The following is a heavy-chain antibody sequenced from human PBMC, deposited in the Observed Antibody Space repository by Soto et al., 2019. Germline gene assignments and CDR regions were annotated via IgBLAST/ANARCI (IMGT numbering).Heavy chain of an antibody. V-gene: IGHV3-23*01. CDR3: AKAVAGGWFDP. J-gene: IGHJ5*02. CDR1: RFTFISYA. Sequence: EVQLLESGGGLVQPGGSLRLSCAASRFTFISYAMTWVRQAPGKGLEWVSAISGSGGSTYYADSVKGRFTISRDNSKNTLYLQMNSLRADDTAVYYCAKAVAGGWFDPWGQGTLVTVSS. D-gene: IGHD6-19*01. CDR2: ISGSGGST.